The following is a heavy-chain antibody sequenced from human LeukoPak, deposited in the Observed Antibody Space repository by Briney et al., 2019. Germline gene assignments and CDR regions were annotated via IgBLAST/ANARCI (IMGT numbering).Heavy chain of an antibody. D-gene: IGHD3-16*01. CDR3: ARGTPRGDDWFDP. J-gene: IGHJ5*02. CDR1: GFTFSSYS. V-gene: IGHV3-21*01. Sequence: GGSLRLSCAASGFTFSSYSMNWVRQAPGKGLEWVSSISSSSSYIYYADSVKGRFTISRDNAKNSLYLQMNSLRAEDTAVYYCARGTPRGDDWFDPWGQGTLVTVSS. CDR2: ISSSSSYI.